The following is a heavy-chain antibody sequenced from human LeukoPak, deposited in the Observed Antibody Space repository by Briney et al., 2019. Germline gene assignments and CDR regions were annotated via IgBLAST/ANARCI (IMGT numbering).Heavy chain of an antibody. D-gene: IGHD3-16*01. CDR1: GFTFRSYW. Sequence: GGSLRLSCAASGFTFRSYWMSWVRQAPGKKPEWVANIKEDGGEKYYDDSVRGRFTISRDNAKNTLYLDMNSVRAEDTAVYYCAGVSTLSYWYFDLWGRGTLVTVSS. CDR2: IKEDGGEK. CDR3: AGVSTLSYWYFDL. V-gene: IGHV3-7*01. J-gene: IGHJ2*01.